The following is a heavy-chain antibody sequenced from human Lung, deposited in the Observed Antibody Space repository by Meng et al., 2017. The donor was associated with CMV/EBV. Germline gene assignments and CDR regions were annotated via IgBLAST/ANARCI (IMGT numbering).Heavy chain of an antibody. CDR2: VNHRGSS. CDR1: GGSFSHNY. V-gene: IGHV4-34*01. J-gene: IGHJ4*02. Sequence: LXCAVSGGSFSHNYWSWIRQPPGKGLEWIGEVNHRGSSNYNPSLMSRVTISVDTSKKQCSLKMSSVTAADTAVYYCAREAAGDYDSSGPVDYWGQGPLVTVSS. D-gene: IGHD3-22*01. CDR3: AREAAGDYDSSGPVDY.